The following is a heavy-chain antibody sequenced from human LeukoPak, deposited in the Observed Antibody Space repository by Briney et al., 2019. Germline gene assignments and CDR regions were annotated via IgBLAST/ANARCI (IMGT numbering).Heavy chain of an antibody. D-gene: IGHD2-2*01. J-gene: IGHJ4*02. V-gene: IGHV3-48*03. CDR1: GFTFSSYE. Sequence: GGSLRLSCAASGFTFSSYEMNWVRQAPGKGLEWVSYISSSGATIYYADSVKGRFTISRDNAKNSLYLQMNSLRAEDTAVYYCARRYCSSTSCLIDYWGQGTLVTVSS. CDR3: ARRYCSSTSCLIDY. CDR2: ISSSGATI.